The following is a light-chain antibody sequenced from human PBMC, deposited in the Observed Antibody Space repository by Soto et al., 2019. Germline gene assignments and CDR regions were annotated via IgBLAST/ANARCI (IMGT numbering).Light chain of an antibody. CDR1: SSDIGAYNY. J-gene: IGLJ1*01. Sequence: QSALTQPASVSGSPGQSITISCTGTSSDIGAYNYVSWYQQHPGKAPKLIIYEIPNRPSGISNRFSGSRSGNTASLSISGLQAEDEADYYCSSYSSAVAFVFGTGTKVTVL. V-gene: IGLV2-14*03. CDR2: EIP. CDR3: SSYSSAVAFV.